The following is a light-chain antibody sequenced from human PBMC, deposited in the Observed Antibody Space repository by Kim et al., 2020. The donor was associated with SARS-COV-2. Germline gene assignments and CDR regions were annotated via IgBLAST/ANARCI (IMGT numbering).Light chain of an antibody. J-gene: IGLJ1*01. V-gene: IGLV2-11*01. CDR2: DVS. CDR3: CSYAGSYTSYV. CDR1: SSDVGGYNY. Sequence: QSVTISCTGTSSDVGGYNYVSWYQQHPGKAPKHMIYDVSKRPSGVPDRCSGSKSGNTASLTISGLQAEDEADYYCCSYAGSYTSYVFGTGTKVTVL.